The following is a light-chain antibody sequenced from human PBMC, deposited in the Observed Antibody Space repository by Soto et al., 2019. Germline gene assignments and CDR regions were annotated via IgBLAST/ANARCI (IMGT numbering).Light chain of an antibody. CDR1: QGIRID. J-gene: IGKJ1*01. CDR3: LQHNGYPRT. Sequence: DIQMTQSPSSLSASVGDRVTITCRASQGIRIDLDWYQQKPGKAPKRLIYAASTLQSGVPSRFSGSGSGTEFSLTISSLQPEDFGTYYCLQHNGYPRTFGQGTKVEIK. CDR2: AAS. V-gene: IGKV1-17*01.